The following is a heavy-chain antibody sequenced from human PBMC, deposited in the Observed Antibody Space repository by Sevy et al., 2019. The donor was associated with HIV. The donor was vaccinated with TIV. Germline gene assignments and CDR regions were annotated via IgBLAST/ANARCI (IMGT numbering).Heavy chain of an antibody. J-gene: IGHJ6*02. Sequence: SETLSLTCTVSGGSISSYYWSWIRQPAGKGLEWIGRIYTSGSTNYNPSLKSRVTMSVDTSKNQFSLRLSSVTAADTAVYYCARDRGITMIVYGMDVWGQGTTVTVSS. CDR2: IYTSGST. V-gene: IGHV4-4*07. CDR1: GGSISSYY. D-gene: IGHD3-22*01. CDR3: ARDRGITMIVYGMDV.